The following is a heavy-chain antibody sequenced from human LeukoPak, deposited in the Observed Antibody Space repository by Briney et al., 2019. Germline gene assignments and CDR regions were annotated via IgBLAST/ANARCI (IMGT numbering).Heavy chain of an antibody. J-gene: IGHJ4*02. D-gene: IGHD6-13*01. CDR3: AKGGTSSWYFVFDY. V-gene: IGHV3-23*01. CDR2: ISGSGGNA. CDR1: GFTFRSYA. Sequence: PGGSLRLSCAASGFTFRSYAMTWVRQAPGKGLEWVSVISGSGGNAYYADSVKGRFTISRDNFKNTLYLQKNSLTAEDTAIYYCAKGGTSSWYFVFDYWGQGVLVTVSS.